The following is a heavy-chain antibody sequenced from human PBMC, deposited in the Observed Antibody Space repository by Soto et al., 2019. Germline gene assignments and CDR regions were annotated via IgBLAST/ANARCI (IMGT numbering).Heavy chain of an antibody. V-gene: IGHV1-18*04. CDR1: GYTFTNYG. CDR2: ISGDNGHT. Sequence: SVKVSCKASGYTFTNYGITRVRQAPGQGLEWMGWISGDNGHTNYAQKVQGRVTMTTDTSMSTAYMELSRLRSDDTAVYYCARLEYYDSSGYPDYWGPGTLATLYS. J-gene: IGHJ4*02. CDR3: ARLEYYDSSGYPDY. D-gene: IGHD3-22*01.